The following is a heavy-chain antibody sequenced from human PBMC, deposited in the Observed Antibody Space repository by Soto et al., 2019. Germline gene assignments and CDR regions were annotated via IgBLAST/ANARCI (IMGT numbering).Heavy chain of an antibody. Sequence: SVEVSCKASGGSFSSFGMSWVRQAPGQGLEWMGGIIPVFGRPNYAQRFRGRLTITADESTNTVYLELIDLRSEDTAVYYCAREGSGYNLWGQGTQVTVSS. CDR3: AREGSGYNL. D-gene: IGHD5-12*01. J-gene: IGHJ4*02. CDR1: GGSFSSFG. CDR2: IIPVFGRP. V-gene: IGHV1-69*13.